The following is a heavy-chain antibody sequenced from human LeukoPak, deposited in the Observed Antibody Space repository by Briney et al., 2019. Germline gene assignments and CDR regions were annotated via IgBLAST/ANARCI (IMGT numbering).Heavy chain of an antibody. D-gene: IGHD6-13*01. V-gene: IGHV4-4*07. J-gene: IGHJ3*02. Sequence: PAETLSLTCTASVASLSGYYWSWIRQPAGKGLEWIGRIYISDNARYNPSLKGRATLSIDTPKNQFSLILRSVTAADTAVYYCARDRDIAADGMEGGDAFDIWGPGTMVTVSP. CDR3: ARDRDIAADGMEGGDAFDI. CDR2: IYISDNA. CDR1: VASLSGYY.